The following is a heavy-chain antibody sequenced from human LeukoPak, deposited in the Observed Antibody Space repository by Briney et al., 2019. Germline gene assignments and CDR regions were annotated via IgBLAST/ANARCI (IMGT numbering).Heavy chain of an antibody. CDR2: ISYDDGRNK. D-gene: IGHD2-15*01. CDR3: AKDLCSGGSCYSWYYVMDV. V-gene: IGHV3-30*18. J-gene: IGHJ6*02. Sequence: PGGSLRLSCAASGFIFSSYGMHWVRQAPGKGLEWVAVISYDDGRNKYYADSVKGRFTISRGNSRNTLYLQMNSLRAEDTAVYYCAKDLCSGGSCYSWYYVMDVWGQGTTVTVSS. CDR1: GFIFSSYG.